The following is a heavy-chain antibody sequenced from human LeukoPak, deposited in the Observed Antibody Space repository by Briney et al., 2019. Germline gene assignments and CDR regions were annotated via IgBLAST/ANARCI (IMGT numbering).Heavy chain of an antibody. CDR1: GGSFSGYY. D-gene: IGHD4-23*01. CDR2: INHSGST. CDR3: ARGMHGGNSNRGNGMDV. V-gene: IGHV4-34*01. J-gene: IGHJ6*02. Sequence: SETLSLTYAVYGGSFSGYYWSWIRQPPGKGLEWIGEINHSGSTNYNPSLKSRVTISVDTSKNQFSLKLSSVTAADTAVYYCARGMHGGNSNRGNGMDVWGQGTTVTVSS.